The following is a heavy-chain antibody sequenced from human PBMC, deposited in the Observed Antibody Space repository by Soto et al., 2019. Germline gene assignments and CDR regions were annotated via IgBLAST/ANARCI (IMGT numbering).Heavy chain of an antibody. Sequence: QITLKESGPTLVQPTQTLTLTCTFSGFSLTAAGAGVGWIRQPPGKALEWLALIYWNDDTRYSPSLKTRLTITKDTSKNQVVLRMTNMDPVDTATYYCAQRGYGNYPRDNWFDPWGHGILVIVSS. CDR3: AQRGYGNYPRDNWFDP. CDR1: GFSLTAAGAG. V-gene: IGHV2-5*01. CDR2: IYWNDDT. J-gene: IGHJ5*02. D-gene: IGHD4-17*01.